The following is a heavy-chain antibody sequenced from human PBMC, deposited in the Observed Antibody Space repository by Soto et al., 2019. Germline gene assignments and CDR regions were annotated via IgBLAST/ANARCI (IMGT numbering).Heavy chain of an antibody. D-gene: IGHD6-13*01. Sequence: GGSLRLSCAASGFTVSSDYMSWVLQAPGKGLEWGSVIYIGGSTYYADSVKGRFTISRDNSKNTLYLQMNSLRAEDTAVYYCARARIAAAGTLGALGYFDYWGQGTLVPVSS. V-gene: IGHV3-53*01. CDR1: GFTVSSDY. J-gene: IGHJ4*02. CDR2: IYIGGST. CDR3: ARARIAAAGTLGALGYFDY.